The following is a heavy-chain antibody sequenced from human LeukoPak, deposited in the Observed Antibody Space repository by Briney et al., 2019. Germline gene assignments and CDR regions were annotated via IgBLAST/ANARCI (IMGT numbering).Heavy chain of an antibody. D-gene: IGHD5-12*01. V-gene: IGHV4-59*08. CDR3: ARKGTYDGYFDH. J-gene: IGHJ4*02. CDR1: GGSISNYY. CDR2: IDYSGSP. Sequence: SETLSLTCTVSGGSISNYYWSWIRQPPGKGLEWIGNIDYSGSPNYNPSLKSRVTISVDTSKNQFSLKLSSVTAADPAVYYCARKGTYDGYFDHWGQGTLVTVSS.